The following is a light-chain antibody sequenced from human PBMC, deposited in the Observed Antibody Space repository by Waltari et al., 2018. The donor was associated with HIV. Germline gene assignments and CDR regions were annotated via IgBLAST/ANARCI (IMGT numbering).Light chain of an antibody. CDR1: NSNVGSNT. V-gene: IGLV1-44*01. CDR2: GNN. Sequence: QSVLTQPPSASGTPGQRVTISCSGSNSNVGSNTVNWYQQVPGMAPKLVIYGNNQRPPGGSARFSGSKSGTSASLAISGLQSEDEADYYCAAWDDSLNGQGVFGTGTRVTVL. CDR3: AAWDDSLNGQGV. J-gene: IGLJ1*01.